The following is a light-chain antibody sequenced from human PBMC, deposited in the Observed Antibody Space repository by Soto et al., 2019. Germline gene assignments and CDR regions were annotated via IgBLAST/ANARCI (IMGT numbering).Light chain of an antibody. V-gene: IGKV1-5*03. CDR3: QRYNDFQYI. J-gene: IGKJ2*01. Sequence: DIQMTQSPSTLSVSVGDRVTITCRTSQSISTWLAWYQQKPGKAPKILIYKAINLQSGVPSRFSGSGSGKEFSLTISSLHPDDFATYYCQRYNDFQYIFGQGTRLEMK. CDR2: KAI. CDR1: QSISTW.